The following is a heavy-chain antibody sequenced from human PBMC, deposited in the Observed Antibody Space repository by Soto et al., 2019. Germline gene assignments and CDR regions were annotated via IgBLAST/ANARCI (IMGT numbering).Heavy chain of an antibody. D-gene: IGHD3-16*01. J-gene: IGHJ1*01. CDR2: MSCDESIK. CDR3: ARHLYLGKLRTPRYLQH. CDR1: EFSLSSYN. Sequence: HPGRSLRLSCAAYEFSLSSYNMHWALHAPSKGLEWVAVMSCDESIKYYADSVKGRFTISRDDSKNTLYLQMHSLRAEDTAVYSCARHLYLGKLRTPRYLQHRCQGTLVTVVS. V-gene: IGHV3-30-3*01.